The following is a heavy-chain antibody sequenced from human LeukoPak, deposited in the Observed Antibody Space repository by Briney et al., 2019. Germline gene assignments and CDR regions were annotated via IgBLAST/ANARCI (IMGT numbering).Heavy chain of an antibody. Sequence: SETLSLTCSVYGGSFSGFYWSWIRQPPGKGLEWSGEINHSGSTNYNPSLKSRVTISVDTSKNQFSLKLSSVTAADTAVYYCARSSTYYYGSGSYLMTYYFDYWGQGTLVTVSS. V-gene: IGHV4-34*01. J-gene: IGHJ4*02. CDR3: ARSSTYYYGSGSYLMTYYFDY. CDR1: GGSFSGFY. D-gene: IGHD3-10*01. CDR2: INHSGST.